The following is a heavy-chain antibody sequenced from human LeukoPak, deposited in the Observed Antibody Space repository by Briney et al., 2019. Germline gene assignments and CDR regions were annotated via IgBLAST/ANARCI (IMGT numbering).Heavy chain of an antibody. CDR1: GFTFNDAW. CDR2: IKSKTDGGTT. V-gene: IGHV3-15*01. CDR3: TATGLLTADLTLYFYFDL. D-gene: IGHD2-21*02. J-gene: IGHJ2*01. Sequence: GGSLRLSCTASGFTFNDAWMSWVRQPPGKGLEWVGRIKSKTDGGTTDYAAPVKGRFTISRDDSKNTVYLQMNSLTTEDTAVYYCTATGLLTADLTLYFYFDLWGRGALATVSS.